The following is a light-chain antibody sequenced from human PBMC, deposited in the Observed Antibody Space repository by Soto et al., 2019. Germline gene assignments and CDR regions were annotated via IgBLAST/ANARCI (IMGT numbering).Light chain of an antibody. V-gene: IGKV1-9*01. CDR3: RQHDSYPIP. CDR2: AAS. Sequence: DNRLTQSPLFVSAYIGDRVTITCRASQGISSFLVWYQQKAGKAPKSLIYAASTLQSGVPSRFSGSGSGTEFTLTISSLQPDDSATYYCRQHDSYPIPFGQGTRLAI. CDR1: QGISSF. J-gene: IGKJ5*01.